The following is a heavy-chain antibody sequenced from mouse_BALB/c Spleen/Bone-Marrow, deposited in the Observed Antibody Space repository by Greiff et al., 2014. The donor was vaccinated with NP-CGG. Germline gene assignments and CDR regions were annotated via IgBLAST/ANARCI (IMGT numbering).Heavy chain of an antibody. CDR3: ARFPFYCGSSLYYFDY. CDR2: IAPGSGTT. CDR1: GYSFTSYW. D-gene: IGHD1-1*01. V-gene: IGHV1S41*01. Sequence: DLVKPGASVKLSCKASGYSFTSYWINWIKQRPGQGLEWIGRIAPGSGTTYYNEMFKGKATITVDTSSTTAYIQLSRLSAEDAAVYFCARFPFYCGSSLYYFDYWGQGTTLTVSS. J-gene: IGHJ2*01.